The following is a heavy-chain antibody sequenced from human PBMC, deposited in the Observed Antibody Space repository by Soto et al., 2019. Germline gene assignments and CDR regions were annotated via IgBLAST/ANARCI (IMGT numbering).Heavy chain of an antibody. D-gene: IGHD3-10*01. Sequence: EVQLLESGGGLVQPGGSLRLSCVASGFTFSSYAMSWVRQAPGKGLEWVAAISGSGNKRYYADHVKGRFTISRDHAKNTVFLQMNSLRVEDTAVYFCAQLALWFGEFGRGYWGQGALVNVSS. J-gene: IGHJ4*02. V-gene: IGHV3-23*01. CDR1: GFTFSSYA. CDR3: AQLALWFGEFGRGY. CDR2: ISGSGNKR.